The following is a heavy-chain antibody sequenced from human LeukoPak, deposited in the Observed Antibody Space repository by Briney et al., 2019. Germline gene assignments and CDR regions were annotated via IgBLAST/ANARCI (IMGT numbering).Heavy chain of an antibody. D-gene: IGHD3-9*01. CDR1: GYTFTSYG. CDR2: LSAYNGNT. V-gene: IGHV1-18*01. J-gene: IGHJ6*02. Sequence: GASVTVSCKASGYTFTSYGMSWVRQAPGQGLEWMGWLSAYNGNTNYAQKLQGRVTMTTDTSTSTAYMELRSLRSDDTAVYYCARGTAYDILTGSIPYYYYGMDVWGQGTTVTVSS. CDR3: ARGTAYDILTGSIPYYYYGMDV.